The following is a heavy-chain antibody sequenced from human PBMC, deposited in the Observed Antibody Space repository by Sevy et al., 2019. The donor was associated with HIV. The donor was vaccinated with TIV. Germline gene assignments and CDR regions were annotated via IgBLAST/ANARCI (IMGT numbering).Heavy chain of an antibody. D-gene: IGHD1-26*01. J-gene: IGHJ4*02. CDR1: GFTFSSYA. V-gene: IGHV3-23*01. CDR2: ISGSGGST. CDR3: AKVRTWELLEYFDY. Sequence: GWSLRLSCAASGFTFSSYAMSWVRQAPGKGLEWVSAISGSGGSTYYADSVKGRFTISRDNSKNTLYLQMNSLRAEDTAVYYCAKVRTWELLEYFDYWGQGTLVTVSS.